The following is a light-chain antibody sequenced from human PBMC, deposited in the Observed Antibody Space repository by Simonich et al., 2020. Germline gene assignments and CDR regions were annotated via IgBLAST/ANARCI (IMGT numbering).Light chain of an antibody. Sequence: EIVMTQSPATLSVSPGERATLSFSASQSVSSNSAWYQQKPGQSPRLLISGASTRSTGIPARFSGSGSGTEFTLTISSMQSEDFAVYYCQQYNNWSWTFGQGTKVEIK. CDR3: QQYNNWSWT. CDR2: GAS. CDR1: QSVSSN. V-gene: IGKV3-15*01. J-gene: IGKJ1*01.